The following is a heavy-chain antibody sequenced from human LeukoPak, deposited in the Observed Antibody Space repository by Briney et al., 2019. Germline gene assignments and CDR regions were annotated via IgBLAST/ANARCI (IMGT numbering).Heavy chain of an antibody. CDR3: AKAERYSYGYTDY. J-gene: IGHJ4*02. D-gene: IGHD5-18*01. V-gene: IGHV3-23*01. CDR2: ISGSGGST. Sequence: PGGSLRLSCAASGFTFSSYAMSWVRQAPGKGLEWVSAISGSGGSTYYADSVKGRFTISRDNSKNTLCLQMNSLRAEDTAVYYCAKAERYSYGYTDYWGQGTLVTVSS. CDR1: GFTFSSYA.